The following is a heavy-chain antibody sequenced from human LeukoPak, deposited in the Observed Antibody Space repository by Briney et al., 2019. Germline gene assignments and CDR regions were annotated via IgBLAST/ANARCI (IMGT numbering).Heavy chain of an antibody. V-gene: IGHV4-59*01. J-gene: IGHJ4*02. CDR3: ASSNFSGLFDY. CDR1: GGSISSYY. D-gene: IGHD2-15*01. CDR2: IYYSGST. Sequence: SETLSLTCTVSGGSISSYYWSWIRQPPGKGLEWIGYIYYSGSTNYNPSLKSRVTISVDTSRNQFSLKLSSVTATDTAVYYCASSNFSGLFDYWGQGTLVTVSS.